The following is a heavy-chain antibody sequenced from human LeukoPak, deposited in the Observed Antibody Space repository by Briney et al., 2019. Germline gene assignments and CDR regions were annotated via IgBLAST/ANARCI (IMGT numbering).Heavy chain of an antibody. CDR3: AKSKVVAATMGRFDY. J-gene: IGHJ4*02. D-gene: IGHD2-15*01. CDR1: GFTFSSYA. CDR2: ISGSDGST. Sequence: GGSLRLSCAASGFTFSSYAMNWVRQAPGKGLEWVSAISGSDGSTYYADSVKGRFTISRDNSKNTLYLQMNSLRAEDTAIYYCAKSKVVAATMGRFDYWGQGTLVTVSS. V-gene: IGHV3-23*01.